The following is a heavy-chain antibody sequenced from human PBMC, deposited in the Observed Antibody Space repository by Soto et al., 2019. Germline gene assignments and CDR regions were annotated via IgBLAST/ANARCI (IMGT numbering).Heavy chain of an antibody. Sequence: HPGGSLRLSCAGSGFTLSDHYIDWVRQAPGKGLEWVGRSRDISTNGRSKSYAASVRGRFTISRDNTKNSMYLQMNSLRDDDTAVYYCVRDRDLRDYYGMDVWGQGTTVTAP. CDR3: VRDRDLRDYYGMDV. D-gene: IGHD3-10*01. J-gene: IGHJ6*02. V-gene: IGHV3-48*02. CDR2: ISTNGRSK. CDR1: GFTLSDHY.